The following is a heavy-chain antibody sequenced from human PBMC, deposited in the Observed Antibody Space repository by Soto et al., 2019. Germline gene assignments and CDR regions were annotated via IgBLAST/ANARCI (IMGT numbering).Heavy chain of an antibody. CDR1: GGSISSYY. V-gene: IGHV4-59*08. Sequence: SETLSLTCTVSGGSISSYYWSWIRQPPGKGLEWIGYIYYSGSTNYNPSLKSRVTISVDTSKNQFSLKLSSVTAADTAVYYCARLRPSGTSDYWGQGTLVTVSS. J-gene: IGHJ4*02. CDR2: IYYSGST. D-gene: IGHD1-26*01. CDR3: ARLRPSGTSDY.